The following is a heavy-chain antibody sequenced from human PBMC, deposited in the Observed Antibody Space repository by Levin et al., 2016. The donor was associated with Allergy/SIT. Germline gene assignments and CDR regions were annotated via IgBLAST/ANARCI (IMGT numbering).Heavy chain of an antibody. D-gene: IGHD4-23*01. CDR3: ASRTYGGRVDY. Sequence: SETLSLTCAVYGGSFSGYYWSWIRQPPGKGLEWIGEINHSGSTNYNPSLKSRVTISVDTSKNQFSLKLSSVTAADTAVYYCASRTYGGRVDYWGQGTLVTVSS. J-gene: IGHJ4*02. V-gene: IGHV4-34*01. CDR1: GGSFSGYY. CDR2: INHSGST.